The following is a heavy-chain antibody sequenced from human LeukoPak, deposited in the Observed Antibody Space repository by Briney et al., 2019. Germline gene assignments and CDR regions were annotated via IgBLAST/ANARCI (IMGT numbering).Heavy chain of an antibody. D-gene: IGHD3-10*01. CDR2: INHSGST. V-gene: IGHV4-34*01. Sequence: SETLSLTCAVYGGSFSGYYWSWIRQPPGKGLEWIGEINHSGSTNYNPSLKSRVTISVDTSKNQFSLKLSSVTGADTAVYYCARGILWFGELFGNWFDPWGQGTLVTVSS. J-gene: IGHJ5*02. CDR3: ARGILWFGELFGNWFDP. CDR1: GGSFSGYY.